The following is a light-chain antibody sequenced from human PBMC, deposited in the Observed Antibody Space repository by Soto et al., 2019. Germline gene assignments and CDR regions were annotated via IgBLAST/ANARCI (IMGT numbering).Light chain of an antibody. Sequence: EVVLTQSPGTLSLSPGERATLSCRASQTVTSDYLAWYQQKPGQAPKLIIFDSSTRATGIPDRFSGRGSGTDFSLNINRMEPEDFAVYYCHQYGSSPRTFGQGIKVEVK. CDR3: HQYGSSPRT. CDR2: DSS. J-gene: IGKJ1*01. CDR1: QTVTSDY. V-gene: IGKV3-20*01.